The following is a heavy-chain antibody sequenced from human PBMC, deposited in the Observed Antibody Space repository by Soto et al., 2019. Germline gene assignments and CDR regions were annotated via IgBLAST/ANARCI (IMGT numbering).Heavy chain of an antibody. Sequence: EVQLVESGGGLVQPGGSLRLSCAASGFTVSSNYMSWVRQAPGKGLEWVSVIYSGGSTYYADSVKGRFTIPRHNSKNTLYLQMNSLRAEDTAVYYCASGGLLWFGELVIDIWGQGTMVTVSS. V-gene: IGHV3-53*04. CDR2: IYSGGST. D-gene: IGHD3-10*01. CDR3: ASGGLLWFGELVIDI. J-gene: IGHJ3*02. CDR1: GFTVSSNY.